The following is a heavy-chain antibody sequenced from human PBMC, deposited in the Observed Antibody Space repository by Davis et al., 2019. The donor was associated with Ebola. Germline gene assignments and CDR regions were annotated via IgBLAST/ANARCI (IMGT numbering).Heavy chain of an antibody. Sequence: PSETLSLTCTVSGGSVSSGSYYWSWIRQPPGKGLEWIGFMYYGGSTNYNPSLKSRVTISVDTSKNQFSLKVTSVTAADTAVYYCARSGDCSGGSCHHDYWGQGTLVTVSS. D-gene: IGHD2-15*01. CDR3: ARSGDCSGGSCHHDY. CDR2: MYYGGST. V-gene: IGHV4-61*01. J-gene: IGHJ4*02. CDR1: GGSVSSGSYY.